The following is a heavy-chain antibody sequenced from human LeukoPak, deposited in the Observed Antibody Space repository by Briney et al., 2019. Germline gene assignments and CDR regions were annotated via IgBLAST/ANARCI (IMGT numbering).Heavy chain of an antibody. J-gene: IGHJ4*02. V-gene: IGHV3-30*03. CDR1: GFTFVSHG. CDR2: TSYDGSDK. D-gene: IGHD4-17*01. Sequence: GGSLRLSCAASGFTFVSHGMHWVRQAPGKGLEWVAVTSYDGSDKNYADSVKGRFTISRDNSKNTLYLQMNSLRVEDTAVYYCARVTLYGALGGYFDYWGQGTLVTVSS. CDR3: ARVTLYGALGGYFDY.